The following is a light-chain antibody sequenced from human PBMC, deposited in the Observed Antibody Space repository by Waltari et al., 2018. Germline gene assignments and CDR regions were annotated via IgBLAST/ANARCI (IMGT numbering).Light chain of an antibody. V-gene: IGKV1-16*02. J-gene: IGKJ1*01. CDR3: QKYNSAPRT. CDR2: GAS. Sequence: DIQMTQSPSSLSAAVGDRVTITCRASQGINNYLAWFQQKPGKAPKSLIYGASNLQSGVPSKFSGSGSGTDFTLTINSLQPEDFATYYCQKYNSAPRTFGQGTKVEIK. CDR1: QGINNY.